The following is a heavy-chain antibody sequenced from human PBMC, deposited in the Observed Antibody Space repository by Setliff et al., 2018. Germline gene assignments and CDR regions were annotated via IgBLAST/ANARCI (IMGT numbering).Heavy chain of an antibody. D-gene: IGHD6-6*01. J-gene: IGHJ6*03. CDR3: ARDREQLVPTTRVFLSYFMDV. CDR2: INPSGGYA. V-gene: IGHV1-46*01. CDR1: GYTFTTYY. Sequence: GASVKVSCKASGYTFTTYYMHWVRQAPGQGLEWMGIINPSGGYANYAQKFQGRVTMTRDTSASTAYMELSSLRSEDTAVFYCARDREQLVPTTRVFLSYFMDVWGKGTTVTVSS.